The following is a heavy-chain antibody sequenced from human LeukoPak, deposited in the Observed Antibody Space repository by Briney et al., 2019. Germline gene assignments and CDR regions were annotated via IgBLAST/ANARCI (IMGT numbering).Heavy chain of an antibody. CDR2: IIPIFGTA. CDR1: VGTFSSYD. V-gene: IGHV1-69*01. Sequence: GSSVKVSCKASVGTFSSYDISWVRQAPGQGLEWMGGIIPIFGTANYAQKFQGRVTSTADESTSTAYMELSSLRSEDTAVYYCARDRYSGSYWGYYFDYWGQGTLVTVSS. J-gene: IGHJ4*02. CDR3: ARDRYSGSYWGYYFDY. D-gene: IGHD1-26*01.